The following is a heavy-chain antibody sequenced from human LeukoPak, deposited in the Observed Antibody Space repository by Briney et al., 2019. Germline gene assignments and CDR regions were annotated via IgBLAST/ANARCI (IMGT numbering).Heavy chain of an antibody. J-gene: IGHJ4*02. D-gene: IGHD3-22*01. Sequence: ASVTVSCKASGYTFSIYGISWVRQAPGQGLEWMGWISANNGNTNYAQKLQGRVTMTTDPSTSTAYMELRSLRSDDTAVYYCAREPHYFDNSGYYPIFDYWGQGTLVTVSS. CDR3: AREPHYFDNSGYYPIFDY. V-gene: IGHV1-18*01. CDR1: GYTFSIYG. CDR2: ISANNGNT.